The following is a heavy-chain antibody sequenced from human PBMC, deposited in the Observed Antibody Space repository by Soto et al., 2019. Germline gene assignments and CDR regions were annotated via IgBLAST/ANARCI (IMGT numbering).Heavy chain of an antibody. D-gene: IGHD3-3*01. CDR2: IYYSGST. Sequence: SETLSLTCTVSGGSISSYYWSWIRQPPGEGLEWIGYIYYSGSTNYNPSLKSRVTISVDTSKNQFSLKLSSVTAADTAVYYCARHSPPIGGSGTIGLDYWGQGTLVTVSS. J-gene: IGHJ4*02. CDR3: ARHSPPIGGSGTIGLDY. V-gene: IGHV4-59*08. CDR1: GGSISSYY.